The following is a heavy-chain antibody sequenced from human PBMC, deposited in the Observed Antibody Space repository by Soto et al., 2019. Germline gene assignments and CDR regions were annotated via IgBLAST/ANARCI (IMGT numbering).Heavy chain of an antibody. Sequence: SETLSLTCTVSVASISSGGYSWSWIRQPPGKGLEWIGYIYHSGSTYYNPSLKSRVTISVDRSKNQFSLKLSSVTAADTAVYYCARVPGPWGQGTLVTVSS. CDR1: VASISSGGYS. V-gene: IGHV4-30-2*01. J-gene: IGHJ5*02. CDR2: IYHSGST. D-gene: IGHD7-27*01. CDR3: ARVPGP.